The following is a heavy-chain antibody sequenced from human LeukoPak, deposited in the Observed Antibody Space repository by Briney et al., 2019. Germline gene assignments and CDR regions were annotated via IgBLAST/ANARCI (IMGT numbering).Heavy chain of an antibody. CDR1: RPDFTIAW. J-gene: IGHJ4*02. V-gene: IGHV3-15*01. CDR3: TTGIGTIDF. Sequence: PGGSLRLSCAVSRPDFTIAWMSWVRQAPGKGLEWVGRITTDGGTTDYAAPVKGRFTISRDDAENTLYLQMNSLNTEDTAVYYCTTGIGTIDFWGQGTLATVSS. D-gene: IGHD3-9*01. CDR2: ITTDGGTT.